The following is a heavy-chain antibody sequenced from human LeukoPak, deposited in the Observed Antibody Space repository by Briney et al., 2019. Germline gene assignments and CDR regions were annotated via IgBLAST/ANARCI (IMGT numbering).Heavy chain of an antibody. V-gene: IGHV3-74*01. CDR3: ARRSSGSPPFYFDY. J-gene: IGHJ4*02. Sequence: GGSLRLSCAASGFTFSSYWMHWVRQAPGKGLVWVSRINSDGSTTNYADSVKGRFTISRDNAKNTLYLQMNSPRAEDTAMYYCARRSSGSPPFYFDYWGQGTLVTVSS. CDR1: GFTFSSYW. D-gene: IGHD1-26*01. CDR2: INSDGSTT.